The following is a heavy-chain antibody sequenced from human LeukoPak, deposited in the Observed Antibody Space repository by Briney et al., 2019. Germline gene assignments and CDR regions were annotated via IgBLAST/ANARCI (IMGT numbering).Heavy chain of an antibody. D-gene: IGHD3-10*01. Sequence: SETLSLTCTVSGYSISSGYYWGWIRQPPGKGLVWIGSIYHSGSTYYNPSLKSRVTISVDTSKNQFSLKLSSVTAADTAVYYCARDGPYYYGSGRNIDYWGQGTLVTVSS. CDR1: GYSISSGYY. CDR2: IYHSGST. CDR3: ARDGPYYYGSGRNIDY. J-gene: IGHJ4*02. V-gene: IGHV4-38-2*02.